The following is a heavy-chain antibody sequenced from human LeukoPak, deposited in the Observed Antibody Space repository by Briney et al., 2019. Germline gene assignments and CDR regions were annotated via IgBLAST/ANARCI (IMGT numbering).Heavy chain of an antibody. D-gene: IGHD6-19*01. Sequence: GGSLRLSCAASGFTFSSYAMSWVRQAPGKGLEWVSAISGSGGSTYYADSVKGRFTISRDNSKNTLYLQMNSLRAEDTAVYYCAKSPNGGWYLGYYHYYMDVWGKGTTVTVSS. CDR1: GFTFSSYA. CDR3: AKSPNGGWYLGYYHYYMDV. CDR2: ISGSGGST. V-gene: IGHV3-23*01. J-gene: IGHJ6*03.